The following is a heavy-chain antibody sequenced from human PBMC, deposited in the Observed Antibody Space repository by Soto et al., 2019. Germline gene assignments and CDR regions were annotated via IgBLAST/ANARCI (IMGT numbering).Heavy chain of an antibody. CDR2: IYYGGST. V-gene: IGHV4-31*03. Sequence: QVQLQESGPGLVKPSQTLSLTCTVSGGSISSGGYYWNWIRQHPGKGLEWIGSIYYGGSTYYNPSLKSRVIMSVETSENQLSLKLSSVTAADTAVYYCARDRGYCRGVSCSAGVFDIWGQGTMVTVSS. J-gene: IGHJ3*02. CDR1: GGSISSGGYY. D-gene: IGHD2-15*01. CDR3: ARDRGYCRGVSCSAGVFDI.